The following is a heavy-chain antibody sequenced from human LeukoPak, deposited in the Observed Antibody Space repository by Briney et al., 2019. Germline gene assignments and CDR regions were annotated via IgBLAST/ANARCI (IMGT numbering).Heavy chain of an antibody. D-gene: IGHD3-22*01. CDR1: GYSFNNYW. CDR3: ERPHYYDAIVYYFDY. V-gene: IGHV5-51*01. CDR2: IYPSDSDT. Sequence: GESLKISCKGSGYSFNNYWIGWVRQMPGKGLQWMGIIYPSDSDTRYSPSFQGQVTISADKSIATAYLQWSSLKASDTAMYYCERPHYYDAIVYYFDYWGQGTQVTVSS. J-gene: IGHJ4*02.